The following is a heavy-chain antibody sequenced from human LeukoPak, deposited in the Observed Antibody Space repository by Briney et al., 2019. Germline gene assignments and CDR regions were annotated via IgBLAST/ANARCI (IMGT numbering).Heavy chain of an antibody. Sequence: GASVKVSCKASGYTFTTHDLTWVRQATGQGLEWMGWMNPGSGDTAYAQKFQGRVTMTRDTSMNTAYMELSSLGSEDTAIYYCARGLGDYNTDWFPVSGYWGQGTPVSVSS. J-gene: IGHJ4*02. V-gene: IGHV1-8*01. D-gene: IGHD3-9*01. CDR2: MNPGSGDT. CDR1: GYTFTTHD. CDR3: ARGLGDYNTDWFPVSGY.